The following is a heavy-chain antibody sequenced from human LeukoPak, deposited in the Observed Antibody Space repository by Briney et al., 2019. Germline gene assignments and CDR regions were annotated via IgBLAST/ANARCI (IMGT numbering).Heavy chain of an antibody. CDR2: INHSGRA. V-gene: IGHV4-34*01. CDR1: GGSFRGYS. CDR3: ARHGEIRYFDWLHDYWYFDL. J-gene: IGHJ2*01. D-gene: IGHD3-9*01. Sequence: PSETLSLTCDVHGGSFRGYSWNWIRQPPGKGLEWIGEINHSGRAKYNPSLKSRVTISLETSNNAFSLKVSSVTAADTAVYYCARHGEIRYFDWLHDYWYFDLWGRGTLVTVSS.